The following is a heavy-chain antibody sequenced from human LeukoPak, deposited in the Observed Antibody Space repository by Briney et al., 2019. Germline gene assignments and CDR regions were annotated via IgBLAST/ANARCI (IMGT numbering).Heavy chain of an antibody. CDR1: GFTFSNYA. D-gene: IGHD4-17*01. Sequence: GRSLRLSCVASGFTFSNYAMHWVRQDSGRGLDWVAVIPHDGINTYYADSVKGRFTISRDNAKNLLYLDMNSLRAEDTAVYYCARGHTAVTRHFDFWGQGTLVTVSS. V-gene: IGHV3-30*03. CDR2: IPHDGINT. CDR3: ARGHTAVTRHFDF. J-gene: IGHJ4*02.